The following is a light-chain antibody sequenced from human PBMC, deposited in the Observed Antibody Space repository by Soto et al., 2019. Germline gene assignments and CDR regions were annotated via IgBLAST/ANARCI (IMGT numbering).Light chain of an antibody. CDR1: SSDVGGYNY. CDR2: EVS. CDR3: YPFTTGNTLYV. Sequence: QSALTQPASVSGSPGQSITISCTGTSSDVGGYNYVSWYQQHPDKAPKLMIYEVSNRPSGVSNRFSGSKSGNTASLSISGLQAEDEADYYCYPFTTGNTLYVFGTGTKVTVL. V-gene: IGLV2-14*01. J-gene: IGLJ1*01.